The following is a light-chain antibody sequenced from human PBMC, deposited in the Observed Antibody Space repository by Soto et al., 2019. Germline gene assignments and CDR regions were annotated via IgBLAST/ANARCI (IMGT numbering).Light chain of an antibody. CDR2: GAS. CDR3: QQYHNWPPFT. V-gene: IGKV3-15*01. CDR1: QSVSSN. Sequence: EIVMTQSPATLSVSPGERATLSCRASQSVSSNLAWYQQKPGQAPRLLIYGASTRATGIPARFSGSGSGTAFPLTISSRQSEYFAVYYCQQYHNWPPFTFGPETKVDIK. J-gene: IGKJ3*01.